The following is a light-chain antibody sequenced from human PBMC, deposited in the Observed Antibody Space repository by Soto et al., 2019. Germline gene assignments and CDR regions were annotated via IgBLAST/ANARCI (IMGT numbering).Light chain of an antibody. CDR2: DAS. J-gene: IGKJ4*01. CDR1: QDISDY. V-gene: IGKV1-33*01. Sequence: DFQMTQSPSSLSASVGDRVTITCQAGQDISDYLNWYQQKPGRAPKLLIYDASNLQTGVPSRFSGSGSGTDFSLTISSLQPEDIATYYCQQYDHIPLTFGGGTKVDIK. CDR3: QQYDHIPLT.